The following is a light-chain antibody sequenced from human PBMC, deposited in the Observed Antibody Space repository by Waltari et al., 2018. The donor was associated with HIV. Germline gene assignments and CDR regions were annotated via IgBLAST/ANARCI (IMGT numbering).Light chain of an antibody. V-gene: IGLV1-44*01. CDR1: SSNAVSNI. CDR2: SNN. CDR3: AAWDDSLNAWV. Sequence: QSVLTQPPSASGTPGQGVSISSSGSSSNAVSNIVTWYQQLPGTAPKLLIYSNNQRPSGVPDRFSGSKSVTSASLAISGLQSEDGADYYCAAWDDSLNAWVFGGGTKLTVL. J-gene: IGLJ3*02.